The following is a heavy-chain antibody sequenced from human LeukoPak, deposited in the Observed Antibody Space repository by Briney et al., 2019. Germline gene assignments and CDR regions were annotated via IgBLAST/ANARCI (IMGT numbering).Heavy chain of an antibody. V-gene: IGHV3-53*01. CDR3: ARAGGGDKQQLVWYFDL. D-gene: IGHD6-13*01. CDR1: GFTVSSNY. J-gene: IGHJ2*01. CDR2: IYSGGVT. Sequence: GGSLRLSCAASGFTVSSNYMSWVRRAPGKGLEWVSLIYSGGVTYYADSVKGRFTISRDNSKNTLYLQMNSLRAKDTAVYYCARAGGGDKQQLVWYFDLWGRGTLVTVSS.